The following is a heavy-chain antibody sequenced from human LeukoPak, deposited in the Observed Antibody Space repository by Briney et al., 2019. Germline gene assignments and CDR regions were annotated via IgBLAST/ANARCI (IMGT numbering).Heavy chain of an antibody. CDR3: AREGSGSYPLYWYFDL. V-gene: IGHV1-69*05. D-gene: IGHD3-10*01. CDR1: GGTFNIYA. Sequence: ASVKVSCKASGGTFNIYAITWVRPVPGQGLEWMGGIIPIFGTTNYAQKFQGRVTITTDESTSSAYMEPSSLRSEDTAVYYCAREGSGSYPLYWYFDLRGRGTLVTVSS. J-gene: IGHJ2*01. CDR2: IIPIFGTT.